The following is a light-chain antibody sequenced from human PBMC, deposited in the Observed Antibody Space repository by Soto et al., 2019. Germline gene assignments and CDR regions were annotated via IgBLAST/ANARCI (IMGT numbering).Light chain of an antibody. J-gene: IGKJ4*01. CDR2: KAS. V-gene: IGKV1-5*03. Sequence: PINPSTSTVSGYIFDCVSIPYRASQTISSWLAWYQQKPGKAPNLLIYKASTLKSGVPSRFSGSGSGTDFTLTISSLQPDDFATYYCQQYTSYSPLTVGGRTKV. CDR3: QQYTSYSPLT. CDR1: QTISSW.